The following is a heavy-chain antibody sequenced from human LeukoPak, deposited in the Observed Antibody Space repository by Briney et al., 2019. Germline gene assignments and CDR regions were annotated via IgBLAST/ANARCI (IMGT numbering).Heavy chain of an antibody. D-gene: IGHD5-12*01. CDR1: GXTFSNAW. Sequence: KPAGSLRLSCAASGXTFSNAWMNWVRQAPGKGLEWVGRIKTKTDGGTTDYAAPVKGRFTISRDDSKNTLYLQMNSLRADDTAVYYCARDSGYSAFDYWGQGTLVTVSS. CDR3: ARDSGYSAFDY. J-gene: IGHJ4*02. CDR2: IKTKTDGGTT. V-gene: IGHV3-15*01.